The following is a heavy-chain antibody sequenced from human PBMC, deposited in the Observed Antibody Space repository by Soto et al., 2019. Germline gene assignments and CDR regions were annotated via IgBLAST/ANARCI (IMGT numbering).Heavy chain of an antibody. D-gene: IGHD2-15*01. Sequence: GGSLRLSCAASGFTFSNYNMNWARQAPGKGLEWVSFITSDSGVIYYADSVKGRFTISRDNAKNSLYLQVNSLRDEDTAVYYCARGGVARFLDYWGQGTLVTVSS. J-gene: IGHJ4*02. V-gene: IGHV3-48*02. CDR2: ITSDSGVI. CDR1: GFTFSNYN. CDR3: ARGGVARFLDY.